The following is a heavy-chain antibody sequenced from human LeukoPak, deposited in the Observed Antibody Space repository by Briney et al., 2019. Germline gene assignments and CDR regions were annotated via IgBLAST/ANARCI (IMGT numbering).Heavy chain of an antibody. CDR1: GFTFSSYT. D-gene: IGHD2/OR15-2a*01. V-gene: IGHV3-64*01. CDR3: ARATSTTNPYYGMDV. CDR2: ISSNGGST. Sequence: PGGSLRLSCVASGFTFSSYTMHWVRQAPGKGLEYGSAISSNGGSTYYANSMKGRFTISRDNSKNTLYLQMGSLRGEDMAVYYCARATSTTNPYYGMDVWGQGTTVTVSS. J-gene: IGHJ6*02.